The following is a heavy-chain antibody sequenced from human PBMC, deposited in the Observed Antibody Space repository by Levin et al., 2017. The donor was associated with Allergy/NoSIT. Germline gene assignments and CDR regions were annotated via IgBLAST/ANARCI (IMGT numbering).Heavy chain of an antibody. CDR1: GFTFSSYG. CDR3: AKDPKTVVTQPLY. Sequence: GGSLRLSCAASGFTFSSYGMHWVRQAPGKGLEWVAVISYDGSNKYYADSVKGRFTISRDNSKNTLYLQMNSLRAEDTAVYYCAKDPKTVVTQPLYWGQGTLVTVSS. J-gene: IGHJ4*02. V-gene: IGHV3-30*18. CDR2: ISYDGSNK. D-gene: IGHD4-23*01.